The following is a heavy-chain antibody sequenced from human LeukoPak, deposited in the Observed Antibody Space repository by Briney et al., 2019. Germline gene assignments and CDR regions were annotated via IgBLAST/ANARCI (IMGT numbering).Heavy chain of an antibody. CDR2: ISGSGGST. CDR1: GFTFSRYA. J-gene: IGHJ4*02. D-gene: IGHD3-22*01. CDR3: AKEHDSSGYYSSYFDY. Sequence: GGFLGLSCAASGFTFSRYAMSWVRQAPGKGLEWVSVISGSGGSTYYADSVKGRFTISRDNSKNMLYLQMNSLRAEDTAVYYCAKEHDSSGYYSSYFDYWGQGTLVTVSS. V-gene: IGHV3-23*01.